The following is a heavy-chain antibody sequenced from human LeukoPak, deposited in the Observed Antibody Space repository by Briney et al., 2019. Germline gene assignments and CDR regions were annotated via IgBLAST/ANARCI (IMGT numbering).Heavy chain of an antibody. CDR1: GFTFSNYA. CDR2: ISGSDGST. D-gene: IGHD2-15*01. J-gene: IGHJ4*02. V-gene: IGHV3-23*01. CDR3: AKGRGYCTGGSCYSDY. Sequence: GGSLRLSCTASGFTFSNYAMSWVRQAPGKGLEWVSTISGSDGSTYYADSVRGRFTISRDNSKNTLYLQMDSLRVEDTAIYYCAKGRGYCTGGSCYSDYWGQGTLVTVSS.